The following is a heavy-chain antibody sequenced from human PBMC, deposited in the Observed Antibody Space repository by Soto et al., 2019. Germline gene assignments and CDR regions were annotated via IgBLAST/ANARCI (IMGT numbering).Heavy chain of an antibody. J-gene: IGHJ6*02. CDR3: VGLIAAAGDYYYYGMDV. D-gene: IGHD6-13*01. V-gene: IGHV4-4*07. Sequence: SEPQCLTYTVSGGYIISYYWSWIRQPAGKGLEWIGRIYTSGSTNYNPSLKSRVTMSVDTSKNQFSLKLSSVTAADTAVYYCVGLIAAAGDYYYYGMDVWGQGTTVTVSS. CDR1: GGYIISYY. CDR2: IYTSGST.